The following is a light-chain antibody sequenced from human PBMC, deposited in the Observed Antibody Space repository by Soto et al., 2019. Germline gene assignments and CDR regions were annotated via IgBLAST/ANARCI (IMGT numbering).Light chain of an antibody. Sequence: EIFITHSAGPLSLSPGEIATLSCRASQSVSSNLAWYQQKPGQAPRLLIYAASSRATGIPDRFSGSGSGTDFTLTVSRLEPEDFAVYYCQQYGNSPQTFGQGTKVDI. J-gene: IGKJ1*01. CDR3: QQYGNSPQT. CDR2: AAS. CDR1: QSVSSN. V-gene: IGKV3-20*01.